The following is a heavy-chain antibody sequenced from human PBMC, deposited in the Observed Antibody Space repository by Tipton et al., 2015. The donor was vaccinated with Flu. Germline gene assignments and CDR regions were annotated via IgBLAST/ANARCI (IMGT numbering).Heavy chain of an antibody. D-gene: IGHD3-16*01. CDR2: TASDGNHT. V-gene: IGHV3-30*03. Sequence: QVQLVQSGGGVVQPGRSLRLSCAASGFTFSSYGMHWIRQAPGKGLEWVALTASDGNHTQYADSVRGRFTISRDNPKNTLYLQMNSLRAEDTAVYYCARAFGALSWAFDYWGQGTLVTVSS. CDR3: ARAFGALSWAFDY. CDR1: GFTFSSYG. J-gene: IGHJ4*02.